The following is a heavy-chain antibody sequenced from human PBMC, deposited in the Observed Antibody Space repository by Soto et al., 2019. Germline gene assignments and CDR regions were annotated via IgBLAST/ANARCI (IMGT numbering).Heavy chain of an antibody. CDR1: GFTFGSYW. CDR2: IKPDGSAT. J-gene: IGHJ4*02. D-gene: IGHD2-21*02. Sequence: GGSLRLSCAVSGFTFGSYWMNWVRLIPGKGLEWVAYIKPDGSATYYVDSVKGRFTISRDNAKNSLYLQMYSLRVEDTSVYYCARAGYCGPGCYYYFDYWGQGTLVTVSS. CDR3: ARAGYCGPGCYYYFDY. V-gene: IGHV3-7*01.